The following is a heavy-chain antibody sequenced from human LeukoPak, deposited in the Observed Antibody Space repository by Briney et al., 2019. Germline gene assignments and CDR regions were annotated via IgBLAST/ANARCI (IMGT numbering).Heavy chain of an antibody. V-gene: IGHV5-51*01. D-gene: IGHD6-6*01. CDR1: GNSFTSYW. CDR3: ARRKGYSSSSGGADY. CDR2: IYPGDSDT. J-gene: IGHJ4*02. Sequence: GESLKISCKGSGNSFTSYWIGWVRQMPGKGLEWMGIIYPGDSDTIYSPSFQGQVTISVDKSISTAYLQWSSLKASDTAMYYCARRKGYSSSSGGADYWGQGTLVTVSS.